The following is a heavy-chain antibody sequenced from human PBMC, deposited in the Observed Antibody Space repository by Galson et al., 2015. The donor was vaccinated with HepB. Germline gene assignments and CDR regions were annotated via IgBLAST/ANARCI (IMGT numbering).Heavy chain of an antibody. Sequence: SLRLSCAASGFTFSSYAMSWVRQAPEKGLEWVSAISGSGGSTYYADSVKGRFTISRDNSKNTLYLQMNSLRAEDTAVYYCAKDRSIFGVDPDYWGQGTLVTVSS. J-gene: IGHJ4*02. CDR1: GFTFSSYA. V-gene: IGHV3-23*01. D-gene: IGHD3-3*01. CDR2: ISGSGGST. CDR3: AKDRSIFGVDPDY.